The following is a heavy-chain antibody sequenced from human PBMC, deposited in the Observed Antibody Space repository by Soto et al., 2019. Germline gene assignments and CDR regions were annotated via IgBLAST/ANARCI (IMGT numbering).Heavy chain of an antibody. J-gene: IGHJ6*02. V-gene: IGHV3-21*01. Sequence: GGSLRLSCAASGFTFSSYSMNWVRQAPGKGLEWVSSISSSSSYIYYADSVKGRITISRDNAKNSLYLQMNSLRAEDTAVYYCARDSRGGYYGMDVWGQGTTVTVSS. D-gene: IGHD3-10*01. CDR3: ARDSRGGYYGMDV. CDR1: GFTFSSYS. CDR2: ISSSSSYI.